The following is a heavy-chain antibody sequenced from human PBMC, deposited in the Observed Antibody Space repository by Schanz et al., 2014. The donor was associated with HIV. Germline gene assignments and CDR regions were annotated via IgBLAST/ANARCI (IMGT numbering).Heavy chain of an antibody. CDR3: EKDLLSRYCSGGSCYSSY. Sequence: EVQLVESGGGLVKPGGSLRLSCAASGFTFGTFSMNWVRQAPGKGLEWVSAISGSGNITYYADSVKGRFTISRDNSKNTVYLQMDSLRAEDTAVYYCEKDLLSRYCSGGSCYSSYWGQGTLVTVSS. CDR1: GFTFGTFS. J-gene: IGHJ4*02. D-gene: IGHD2-15*01. V-gene: IGHV3-23*04. CDR2: ISGSGNIT.